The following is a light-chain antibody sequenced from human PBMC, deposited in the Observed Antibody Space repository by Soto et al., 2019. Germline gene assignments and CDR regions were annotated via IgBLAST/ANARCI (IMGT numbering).Light chain of an antibody. CDR3: HQTYNIPWT. V-gene: IGKV1-39*01. J-gene: IGKJ1*01. CDR1: QTITTH. CDR2: AAS. Sequence: DIQMTQSPSSLSASVGDRVTITCRASQTITTHVNWYQQKPGKAPKLLIYAASRLQSGVPSRFSGSGSGTDFTRPISSLLPLDFATYWCHQTYNIPWTFGQGTKVEIK.